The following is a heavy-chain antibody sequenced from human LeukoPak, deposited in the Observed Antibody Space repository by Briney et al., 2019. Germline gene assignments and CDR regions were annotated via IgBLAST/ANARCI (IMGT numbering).Heavy chain of an antibody. J-gene: IGHJ6*03. CDR2: IYYSGST. D-gene: IGHD1-26*01. CDR3: ARRRVGVLSGDFYHNYMDV. V-gene: IGHV4-59*01. Sequence: SETLSLTCTVSGGSISSYYWSWIRQPPGKGLEWIGYIYYSGSTNYNPSLKSRVTISVDTSKNQFSLKLTSVTAADTAIYYCARRRVGVLSGDFYHNYMDVWGKGTTVTVSS. CDR1: GGSISSYY.